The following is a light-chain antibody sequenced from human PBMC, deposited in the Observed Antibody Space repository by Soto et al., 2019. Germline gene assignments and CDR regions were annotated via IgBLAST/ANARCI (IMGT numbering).Light chain of an antibody. CDR3: QQYFGSPRT. J-gene: IGKJ3*01. V-gene: IGKV4-1*01. CDR1: QSVLYSFNNKNY. Sequence: DIVLTQSPDSLAVSLGERATINCKSSQSVLYSFNNKNYLAWYQQKPGQPPKLLISWASARKSGVPDRFSGRGSGTDFTLTISSLQAEDGALYCCQQYFGSPRTFGPGTKVQIK. CDR2: WAS.